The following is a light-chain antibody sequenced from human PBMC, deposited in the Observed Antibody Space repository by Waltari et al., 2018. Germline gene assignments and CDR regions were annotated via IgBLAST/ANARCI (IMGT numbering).Light chain of an antibody. Sequence: QSVLTQPPSVSGPPGQRVTISCTGGSSTIGAASDVPLYQQLPGTAPKLLIFDTTNRPSGVPNRFSGSKSGTSAFLAITGLQPEDEADYYCQSYDSSLSGWRVFGTGTKVTVL. CDR2: DTT. V-gene: IGLV1-40*01. CDR3: QSYDSSLSGWRV. J-gene: IGLJ1*01. CDR1: SSTIGAASD.